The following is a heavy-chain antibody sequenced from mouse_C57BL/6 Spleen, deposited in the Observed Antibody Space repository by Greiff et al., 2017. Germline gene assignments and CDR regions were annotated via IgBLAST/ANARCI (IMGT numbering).Heavy chain of an antibody. V-gene: IGHV5-12*01. CDR1: GFTFSDYY. J-gene: IGHJ2*01. D-gene: IGHD1-1*01. Sequence: EVKLVESGGGLVQPGGSLKLSCAASGFTFSDYYMYWVRQTPEKRLEWVAYISNGGGSTYYPDTVKGRFTISRDNANNTLYLQMSRLKAEDTAMYYCARHYGSSYLDYWGQGTTLTVSS. CDR2: ISNGGGST. CDR3: ARHYGSSYLDY.